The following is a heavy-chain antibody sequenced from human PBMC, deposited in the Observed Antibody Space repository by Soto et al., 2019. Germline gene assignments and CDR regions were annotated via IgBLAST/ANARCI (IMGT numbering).Heavy chain of an antibody. J-gene: IGHJ6*02. V-gene: IGHV4-34*01. CDR3: ARGHVTDTILGARNYYYGMDV. CDR2: INHSGST. CDR1: GGSFSGYY. D-gene: IGHD2-21*02. Sequence: PSETLSLTCAVYGGSFSGYYWSWIRQPPGKGLEWIGEINHSGSTNYNPSLKSRVTISVDTSKNQFSLQLSSVTAADTAVYYCARGHVTDTILGARNYYYGMDVWGQGTTVTVSS.